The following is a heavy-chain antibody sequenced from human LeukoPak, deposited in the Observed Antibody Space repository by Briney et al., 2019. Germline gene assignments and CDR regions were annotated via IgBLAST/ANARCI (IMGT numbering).Heavy chain of an antibody. D-gene: IGHD2-2*01. J-gene: IGHJ6*03. V-gene: IGHV1-24*01. CDR1: GYTLTELS. CDR3: ATYAVPAAAYYYYYYMDV. Sequence: ASVKVSCKVSGYTLTELSMHWVRQAPGKGLEWMGGFDPEDGETIYAQKFQGRVTMTEDTSTDTAYMELSSLRSEDTAVYYCATYAVPAAAYYYYYYMDVWAKGPRSPSP. CDR2: FDPEDGET.